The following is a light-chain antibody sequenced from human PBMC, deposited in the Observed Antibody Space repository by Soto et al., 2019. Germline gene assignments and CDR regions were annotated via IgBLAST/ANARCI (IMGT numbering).Light chain of an antibody. Sequence: QSALTQPASVSGSPGQSITISCNGTSSDVGGYNYVSWYKQHPGKAPKVMIYEVSNRPSGVSNRFSGSKSGNTASLTISGLQAEDEADYYCSSYTSSSTLEFGGGTKVTVL. V-gene: IGLV2-14*01. CDR3: SSYTSSSTLE. CDR2: EVS. CDR1: SSDVGGYNY. J-gene: IGLJ2*01.